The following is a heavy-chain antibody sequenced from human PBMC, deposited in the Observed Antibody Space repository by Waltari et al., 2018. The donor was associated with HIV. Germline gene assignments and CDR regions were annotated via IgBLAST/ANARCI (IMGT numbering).Heavy chain of an antibody. CDR3: VKEHQYSHSWYSYYGMDV. V-gene: IGHV3-23*01. J-gene: IGHJ6*02. CDR2: IRGSGGST. D-gene: IGHD6-13*01. Sequence: EVQALEPGGALVQPGGSLRLSCAAAGFTFSHYDTSRVRQAPGKGLEWVSTIRGSGGSTYYADSVKGRFTVSRDNSKNTLYLQMNSLRAEDTAVYFCVKEHQYSHSWYSYYGMDVWGQGTTVTVSS. CDR1: GFTFSHYD.